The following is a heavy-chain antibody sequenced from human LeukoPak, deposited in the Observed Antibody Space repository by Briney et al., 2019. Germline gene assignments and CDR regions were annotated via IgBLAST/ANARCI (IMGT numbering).Heavy chain of an antibody. D-gene: IGHD3-3*01. CDR1: GFTFGDYA. Sequence: GGSLRLSCTASGFTFGDYAMSWVHQAPGKGLEWVGFIRSKAYGGTTEYAASVKGRFTISRDDSKSIAYLQMNSLKTEDTAVYYCTRDLYYDFWSGFDYWGQGTLVTVSS. V-gene: IGHV3-49*04. CDR3: TRDLYYDFWSGFDY. CDR2: IRSKAYGGTT. J-gene: IGHJ4*02.